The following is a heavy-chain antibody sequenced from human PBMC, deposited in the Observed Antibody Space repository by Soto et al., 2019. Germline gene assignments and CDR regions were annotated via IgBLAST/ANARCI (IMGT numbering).Heavy chain of an antibody. Sequence: SVKVSCKASGGTFSSYTISWVRQAPGQGLEWMGRIIPILGIANYAQKFQGRVTITADKSTSTAYMELSSLRSEDTAVYYCARDRPYGSGSYYKKNWFDPWGQGTLVTVSS. V-gene: IGHV1-69*04. CDR3: ARDRPYGSGSYYKKNWFDP. CDR2: IIPILGIA. CDR1: GGTFSSYT. D-gene: IGHD3-10*01. J-gene: IGHJ5*02.